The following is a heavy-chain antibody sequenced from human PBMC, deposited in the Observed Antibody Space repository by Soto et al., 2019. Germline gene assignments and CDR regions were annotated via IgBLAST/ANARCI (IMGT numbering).Heavy chain of an antibody. Sequence: QVQLVQSGAEVKKPGSSVKVSYVASGYTFTDHYIHWVRQAPGQGLEWMGWINPHSGDTIYAQKFQCRGTLTRDTSISTAYMELSRLRSDDTAVYYCARGRTVNFYGMDVWGQGTTVTVSS. CDR2: INPHSGDT. J-gene: IGHJ6*02. D-gene: IGHD4-17*01. CDR1: GYTFTDHY. CDR3: ARGRTVNFYGMDV. V-gene: IGHV1-2*02.